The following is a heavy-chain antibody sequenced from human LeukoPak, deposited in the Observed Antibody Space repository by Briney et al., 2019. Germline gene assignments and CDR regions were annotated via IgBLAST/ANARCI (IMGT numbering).Heavy chain of an antibody. CDR3: ARGSSYGTPSDFDY. CDR1: GGSISSGDYY. Sequence: SQTLSLTCTVSGGSISSGDYYWSWLRQPPGKGLEWIGYIYYSGSTFYNPSLKSRLIISVDTSKNQFSLKLSSVTAADTAVYYCARGSSYGTPSDFDYWGQGTLVTVSS. J-gene: IGHJ4*02. CDR2: IYYSGST. V-gene: IGHV4-30-4*08. D-gene: IGHD5-18*01.